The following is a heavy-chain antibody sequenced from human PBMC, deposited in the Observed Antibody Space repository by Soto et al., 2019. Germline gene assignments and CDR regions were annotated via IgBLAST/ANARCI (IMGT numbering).Heavy chain of an antibody. J-gene: IGHJ4*02. CDR2: IYYSGST. CDR1: GGSVSSGSYY. Sequence: SETLSLTCTVSGGSVSSGSYYWSWIRQPPGKGLEWIGYIYYSGSTNYNPSLKSRVTTSVDTSKNQFSLKLSSVTAADTAVYYCARSPNPYYFDYWGQGTLVTVSS. V-gene: IGHV4-61*01. CDR3: ARSPNPYYFDY.